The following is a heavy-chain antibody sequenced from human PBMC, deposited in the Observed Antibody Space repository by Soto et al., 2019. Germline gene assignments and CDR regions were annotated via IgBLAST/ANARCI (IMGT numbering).Heavy chain of an antibody. V-gene: IGHV3-30-3*01. CDR2: ISRDGSNK. D-gene: IGHD2-8*01. CDR1: GFTFSRYA. CDR3: ARSRNGAVPDSINF. J-gene: IGHJ4*02. Sequence: TGGSLRLSCAASGFTFSRYAMHWVRQAPGEGLEWVAVISRDGSNKYYGDPVKGRFTVSRDNSNNTLYLSMTSLRPDDTAVFYCARSRNGAVPDSINFWGQGTLVTVSS.